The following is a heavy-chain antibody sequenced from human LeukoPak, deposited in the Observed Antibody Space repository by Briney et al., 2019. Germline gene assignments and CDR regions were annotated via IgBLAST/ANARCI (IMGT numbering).Heavy chain of an antibody. V-gene: IGHV4-4*07. CDR2: VYTSGST. CDR3: ARHSIGGIFGVVMGVPL. D-gene: IGHD3-3*01. CDR1: GDSITRNY. Sequence: SETLSLTCTVSGDSITRNYWSWIRQPAGKGLEWIGRVYTSGSTNYNPSLKSRVTMSVDTSKNQFSLKLSSVTAADTAVYYCARHSIGGIFGVVMGVPLWGQGTLGTVSS. J-gene: IGHJ4*01.